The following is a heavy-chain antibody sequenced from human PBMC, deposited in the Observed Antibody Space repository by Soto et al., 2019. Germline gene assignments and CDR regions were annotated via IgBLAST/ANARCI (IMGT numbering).Heavy chain of an antibody. J-gene: IGHJ6*02. Sequence: GESLKISCKGSGYSFSSYLIAWVRQMPGKGLEWMGIIYPGDSDTRYSPSFEGQVTISADKSNSTAYLQWSSLKASDTAMYYCARQGSNGAYYYYGMDVWGQGTTVTVSS. CDR2: IYPGDSDT. CDR3: ARQGSNGAYYYYGMDV. V-gene: IGHV5-51*01. D-gene: IGHD3-16*01. CDR1: GYSFSSYL.